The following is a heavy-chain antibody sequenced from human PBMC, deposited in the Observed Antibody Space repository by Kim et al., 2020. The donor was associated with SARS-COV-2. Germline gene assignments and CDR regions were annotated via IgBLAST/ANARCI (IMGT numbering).Heavy chain of an antibody. CDR3: ATLAVAGTFDY. J-gene: IGHJ4*02. CDR2: INAGNGNT. CDR1: GYTFTSYA. V-gene: IGHV1-3*01. D-gene: IGHD6-19*01. Sequence: ASVKVSCKASGYTFTSYAMHWVRQAPGQRLEWMGWINAGNGNTKYSQKLQGRVTITRDTSASTAYMELSSLRSEDTAVYYCATLAVAGTFDYWRQGTLVTVSS.